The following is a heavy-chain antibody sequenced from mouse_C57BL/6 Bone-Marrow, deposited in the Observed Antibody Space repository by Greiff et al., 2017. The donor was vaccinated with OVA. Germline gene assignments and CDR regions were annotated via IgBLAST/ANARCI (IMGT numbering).Heavy chain of an antibody. CDR1: GFNIKDYY. Sequence: VQLKESGAELVRPGASVKLSCTASGFNIKDYYMHWVKQRPEQGLEWIGRIDPEDGDTEYAPKFQGKATMTADTSSNTAYLQLSSLTSEDTAVYYCTTPPHFSYGGYYFDYWGQGTTLTVSS. V-gene: IGHV14-1*01. CDR3: TTPPHFSYGGYYFDY. D-gene: IGHD1-1*02. J-gene: IGHJ2*01. CDR2: IDPEDGDT.